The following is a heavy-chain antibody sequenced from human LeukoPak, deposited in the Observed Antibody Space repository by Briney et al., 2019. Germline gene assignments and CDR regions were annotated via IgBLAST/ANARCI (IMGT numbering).Heavy chain of an antibody. Sequence: SQTLSLTCTVSGGSISSGGYYWSWIRQHPGKGLEWIGYIYYSGSTYYNPSLKSRVTISVDTSKNQFSLKLSSVTAADTAVYYCARDPGYCRRTTCYGGAFNIWGQGTMVTVSP. CDR1: GGSISSGGYY. V-gene: IGHV4-31*03. CDR2: IYYSGST. D-gene: IGHD2-2*01. CDR3: ARDPGYCRRTTCYGGAFNI. J-gene: IGHJ3*02.